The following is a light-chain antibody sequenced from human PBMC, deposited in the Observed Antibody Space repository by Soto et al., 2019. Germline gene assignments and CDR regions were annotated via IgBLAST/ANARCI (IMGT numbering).Light chain of an antibody. V-gene: IGLV2-14*01. J-gene: IGLJ1*01. CDR1: ISDVGAYDY. Sequence: QSVLTQPASVSGSPGQSIAISCTGTISDVGAYDYVSWYQQHPGKAPKLIIYGVSNRPSGVSSRFSGSKSGNTASLTISGLQPEDEADYYCSSHASSGVFGTGTKVTV. CDR2: GVS. CDR3: SSHASSGV.